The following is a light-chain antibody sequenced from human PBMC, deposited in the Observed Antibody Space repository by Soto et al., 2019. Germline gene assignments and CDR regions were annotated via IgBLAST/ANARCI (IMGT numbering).Light chain of an antibody. CDR3: SSYTSRSTLVV. Sequence: QSALTQPASVSGSPGQSITISCTGTSSDVGGYNYVSWYQQHPGKAPKLMIYDVSNRPSGVSNSFSGSKSGNTASLTISGLQAEDEAEYYCSSYTSRSTLVVFGGGTKLTVL. CDR2: DVS. J-gene: IGLJ2*01. V-gene: IGLV2-14*01. CDR1: SSDVGGYNY.